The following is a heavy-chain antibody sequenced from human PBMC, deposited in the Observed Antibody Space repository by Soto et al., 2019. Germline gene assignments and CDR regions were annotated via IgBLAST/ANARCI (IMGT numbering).Heavy chain of an antibody. D-gene: IGHD6-19*01. CDR1: GFTFTNYA. J-gene: IGHJ3*01. Sequence: QSGGSLRLSCAASGFTFTNYAMNWVRQAPGKGLEWVSVISGSCGTQYYADSVKGRFTISIDNSNKMLYLQMNSLRAEDTDKYYCVKDGSGWYSRGPLDFWGRGTMVTVSS. CDR2: ISGSCGTQ. CDR3: VKDGSGWYSRGPLDF. V-gene: IGHV3-23*01.